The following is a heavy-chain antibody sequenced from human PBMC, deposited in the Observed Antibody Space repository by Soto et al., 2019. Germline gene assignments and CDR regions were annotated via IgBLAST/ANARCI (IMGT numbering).Heavy chain of an antibody. CDR2: INAGNGKT. CDR3: VRDYASDTGVHLDF. CDR1: GYTFTNYA. Sequence: APVKVSCKASGYTFTNYAIHWVRQAPGQRLEWMGWINAGNGKTYYSQNFQGRVTITKDTSASTAYMELSSLISEDTAVYYCVRDYASDTGVHLDFWGQGTLVTVSS. J-gene: IGHJ4*02. V-gene: IGHV1-3*01. D-gene: IGHD2-8*02.